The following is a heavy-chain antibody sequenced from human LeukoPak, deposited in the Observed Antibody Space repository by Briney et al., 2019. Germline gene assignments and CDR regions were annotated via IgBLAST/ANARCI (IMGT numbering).Heavy chain of an antibody. V-gene: IGHV1-69*13. CDR1: GGTFSSYA. CDR3: ARAIPEMATIIGAFDI. Sequence: SVKVSCKASGGTFSSYAISWVRQAPGRGLEWMGGIIPIFGTANYAQKFQGRVTITADESTSTAYMELSSLRSEDTAVYYCARAIPEMATIIGAFDIWGQGTMVTVSS. J-gene: IGHJ3*02. CDR2: IIPIFGTA. D-gene: IGHD5-24*01.